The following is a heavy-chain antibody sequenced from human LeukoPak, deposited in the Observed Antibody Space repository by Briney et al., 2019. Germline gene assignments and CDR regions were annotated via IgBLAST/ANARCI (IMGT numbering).Heavy chain of an antibody. CDR3: ARESVDTAMFYFDY. D-gene: IGHD5-18*01. V-gene: IGHV4-59*01. J-gene: IGHJ4*02. Sequence: SETLSLTCTVSGGSISSYYWSWIRQPPGKGLEWIGYIYYSGSTNYNPSLKSRVTISVDTSKNQFSLKLSSVTAADTAVYYWARESVDTAMFYFDYWGQGTLVTVSS. CDR1: GGSISSYY. CDR2: IYYSGST.